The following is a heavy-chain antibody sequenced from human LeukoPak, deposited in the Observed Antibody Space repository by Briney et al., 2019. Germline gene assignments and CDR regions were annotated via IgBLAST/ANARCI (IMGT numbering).Heavy chain of an antibody. D-gene: IGHD6-25*01. J-gene: IGHJ3*02. CDR3: ARARGSARGDAFDI. V-gene: IGHV3-21*01. Sequence: PGGSLRLSCAASGLTFSSYWMSWVRQAPGKGLEWVSSISSSSSYIYYADSVKGRFTISRDNAKNSLYLRMNSLRAEDTAVYYCARARGSARGDAFDIWGQGTMVTVSS. CDR2: ISSSSSYI. CDR1: GLTFSSYW.